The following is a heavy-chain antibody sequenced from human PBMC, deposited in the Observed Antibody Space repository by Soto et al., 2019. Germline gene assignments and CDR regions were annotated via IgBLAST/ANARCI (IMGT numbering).Heavy chain of an antibody. CDR3: ARGGGTYNHYALDV. J-gene: IGHJ6*02. CDR2: IHGGDSDT. CDR1: GYMFTTYW. Sequence: GESLKISCKGSGYMFTTYWLAWVRQMPGKGLEWVGSIHGGDSDTRYSPPFQGRVTISADKSISTAYLQWSSLKASDTAMYYCARGGGTYNHYALDVWGQGTTVTVSS. D-gene: IGHD1-1*01. V-gene: IGHV5-51*01.